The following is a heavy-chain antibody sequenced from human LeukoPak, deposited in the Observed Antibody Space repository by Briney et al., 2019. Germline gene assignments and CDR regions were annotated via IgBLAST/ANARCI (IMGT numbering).Heavy chain of an antibody. V-gene: IGHV4-59*01. Sequence: SETLSLTCTVPGGSISSYYWSWIRQPPGKGLEWIGYIYYSGSTNYNPSLKSRVTISVDTSKNQFSLKLSSVTAADTAVYYCARDWAAAGTGGGWFDPWGQGTLVTVSS. CDR3: ARDWAAAGTGGGWFDP. CDR1: GGSISSYY. CDR2: IYYSGST. J-gene: IGHJ5*02. D-gene: IGHD6-13*01.